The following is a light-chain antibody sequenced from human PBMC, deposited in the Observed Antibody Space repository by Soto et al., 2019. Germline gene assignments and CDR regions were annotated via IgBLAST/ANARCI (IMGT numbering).Light chain of an antibody. J-gene: IGLJ2*01. V-gene: IGLV7-43*01. CDR1: TGAVTSDYY. CDR2: RTS. Sequence: QTVVTQETSLTVSPGGTVTLTCALTTGAVTSDYYPNWFQRKPGQALRTLIYRTSNKHSWTPARFSGSLLGGKAALTLSGVQPEDETDYYCVLLYGGAWVFGGGTKLTVL. CDR3: VLLYGGAWV.